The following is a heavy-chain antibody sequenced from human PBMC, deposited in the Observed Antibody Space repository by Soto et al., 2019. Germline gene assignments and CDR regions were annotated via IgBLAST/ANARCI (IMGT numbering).Heavy chain of an antibody. Sequence: GESLKISCKGSGYSFTSYWIGWVRQMPGKGLEWMGIIYPGDSDTRYSPSFQGQVTISADKSISTAYLQWSSLKASDTAMYYCARLVTPVTKYYYGRDVWGQGTTVTVSS. D-gene: IGHD4-17*01. CDR3: ARLVTPVTKYYYGRDV. V-gene: IGHV5-51*01. CDR2: IYPGDSDT. J-gene: IGHJ6*02. CDR1: GYSFTSYW.